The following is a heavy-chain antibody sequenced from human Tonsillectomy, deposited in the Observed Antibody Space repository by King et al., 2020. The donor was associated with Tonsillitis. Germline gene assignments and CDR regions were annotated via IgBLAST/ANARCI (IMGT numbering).Heavy chain of an antibody. D-gene: IGHD6-6*01. V-gene: IGHV2-70*11. CDR3: ARTHGSSVYYYYMDV. J-gene: IGHJ6*03. Sequence: VTLKESGPALVKPTQTLTLTCTFSGFSLSTSGMCVTWIRQPPGKALEWLARIDWDDDKYYSTSLKTRLTISKDTSKNQVVLTMTNMEPVDPATYYCARTHGSSVYYYYMDVWGKGTTVTVSS. CDR1: GFSLSTSGMC. CDR2: IDWDDDK.